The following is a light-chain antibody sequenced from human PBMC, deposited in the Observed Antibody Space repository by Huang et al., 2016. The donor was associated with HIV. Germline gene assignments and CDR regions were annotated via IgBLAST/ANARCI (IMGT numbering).Light chain of an antibody. CDR1: QNISSW. J-gene: IGKJ1*01. V-gene: IGKV1-5*03. CDR2: EIS. CDR3: QYGET. Sequence: DIQMTQSPSTLSAFVGDRLTTTCRVSQNISSWLAWYQQKPGKAPRLLIYEISSLESGVPARFSGSGSGTEFTLTISSLQPDDIGTYYCQYGETFGQGSKVEVK.